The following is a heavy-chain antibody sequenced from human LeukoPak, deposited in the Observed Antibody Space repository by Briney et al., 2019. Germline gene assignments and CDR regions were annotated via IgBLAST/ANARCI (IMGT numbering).Heavy chain of an antibody. CDR2: IYHSGST. D-gene: IGHD3-10*01. CDR3: ARGSFGQS. J-gene: IGHJ4*02. CDR1: GYSISSGYY. V-gene: IGHV4-38-2*02. Sequence: SETLSLTCTVSGYSISSGYYWGWIRQPPGKGLEWIGSIYHSGSTYYNPSLKSRVTISVDTSKNQFSLKLSSVTAADTAVYYCARGSFGQSWGQGTLVTVSS.